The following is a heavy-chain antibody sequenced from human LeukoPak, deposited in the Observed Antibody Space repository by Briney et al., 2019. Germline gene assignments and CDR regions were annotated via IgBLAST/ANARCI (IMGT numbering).Heavy chain of an antibody. J-gene: IGHJ4*02. D-gene: IGHD3-10*01. CDR1: GSTFSSHT. Sequence: GGSLRLSCAASGSTFSSHTMNWVRQAPGKGLEWISYISNTGSVIYYADSVKGRFTISRDNAKNSLYLQMNSLRAEDTAVYYCARGSPYFYGTDLDYWGQGTLVTVSS. CDR2: ISNTGSVI. V-gene: IGHV3-48*04. CDR3: ARGSPYFYGTDLDY.